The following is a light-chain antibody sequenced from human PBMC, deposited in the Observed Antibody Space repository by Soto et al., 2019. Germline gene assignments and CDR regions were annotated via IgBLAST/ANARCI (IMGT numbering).Light chain of an antibody. CDR3: AAWYDSLAWV. J-gene: IGLJ7*01. CDR2: SND. Sequence: QAVVTQPPSASGTPGQTVSISCSGTSSNMRTNTVNWYQHLPGTAPKLIIYSNDQRPSGVPDRFSASKSGTSASLAINGLQSADEAVYYCAAWYDSLAWVFGGGTQLTVL. CDR1: SSNMRTNT. V-gene: IGLV1-44*01.